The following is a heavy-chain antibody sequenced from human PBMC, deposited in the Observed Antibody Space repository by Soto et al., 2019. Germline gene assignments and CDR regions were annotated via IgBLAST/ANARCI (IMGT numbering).Heavy chain of an antibody. D-gene: IGHD6-13*01. CDR3: ARSPRSSQYFDC. CDR1: GDTFSNFW. V-gene: IGHV5-51*01. CDR2: IYPGDHET. Sequence: LGESLKISCQCSGDTFSNFWIACVRQLPGKGLEWMGIIYPGDHETRYSPSFHGKVTISADKSINTAYLHWNSLEASDTTFYFCARSPRSSQYFDCWGQGSLVTVSS. J-gene: IGHJ4*02.